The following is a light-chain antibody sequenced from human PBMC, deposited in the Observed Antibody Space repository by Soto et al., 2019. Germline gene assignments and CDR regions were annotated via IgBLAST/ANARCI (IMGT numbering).Light chain of an antibody. V-gene: IGKV1-6*02. J-gene: IGKJ1*01. CDR3: LQDPNYPWT. Sequence: IEMTQSPSSLSVSITDRVTITCRASQDIGNDLGWYQQRPGEAPKLLLYAASTLRSGVPSRFSGSGSGTQFALTINSLQPEDSATYFCLQDPNYPWTFGQGTKVDIK. CDR2: AAS. CDR1: QDIGND.